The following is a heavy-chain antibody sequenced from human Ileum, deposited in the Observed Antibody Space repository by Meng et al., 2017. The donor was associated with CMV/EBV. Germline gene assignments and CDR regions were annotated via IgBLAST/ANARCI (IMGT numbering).Heavy chain of an antibody. CDR3: VHRYSSSSGQVS. D-gene: IGHD6-6*01. CDR2: IHGGGGK. CDR1: GFSLTTNVES. V-gene: IGHV2-5*02. J-gene: IGHJ5*02. Sequence: QISLKESGPTLVKPQQTLTLTCTFSGFSLTTNVESVGWIRQPPGKALEWLALIHGGGGKQYSPSLQSRLTATRDTSKNQVVLTMTNMDPVDTATYYCVHRYSSSSGQVSWGQGTLVTVSS.